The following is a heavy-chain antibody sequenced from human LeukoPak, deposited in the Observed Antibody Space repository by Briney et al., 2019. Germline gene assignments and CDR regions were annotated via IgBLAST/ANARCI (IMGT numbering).Heavy chain of an antibody. V-gene: IGHV3-73*01. CDR2: ITSKANSYAT. J-gene: IGHJ4*02. CDR1: GFTFSGSA. Sequence: GGSLKLSCAASGFTFSGSAMHWVRQASGKGLEWVGRITSKANSYATAYAASVKGRFTISRDDSKNTAYMQMNSLKTEDTAVYYCTRHGYDSSDYYAALDYWGQGTLVTVSS. CDR3: TRHGYDSSDYYAALDY. D-gene: IGHD3-22*01.